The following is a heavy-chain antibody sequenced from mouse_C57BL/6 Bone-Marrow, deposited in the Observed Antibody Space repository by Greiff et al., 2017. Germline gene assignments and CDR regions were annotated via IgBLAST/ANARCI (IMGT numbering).Heavy chain of an antibody. CDR3: ARENYYGSSSYYFDD. V-gene: IGHV1-81*01. CDR1: GYTFTSYG. D-gene: IGHD1-1*01. J-gene: IGHJ2*01. CDR2: IYPRSGNT. Sequence: QVQLKESGAELARPGASVKLSCKASGYTFTSYGISWVKQRTGQGLEWIGEIYPRSGNTYYNEKFKGKATLTADKSSSTAYMELRSLTSEDSAVYFCARENYYGSSSYYFDDWGQGTTLTVSS.